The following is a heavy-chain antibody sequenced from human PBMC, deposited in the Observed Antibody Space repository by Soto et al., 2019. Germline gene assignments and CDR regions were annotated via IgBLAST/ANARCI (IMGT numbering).Heavy chain of an antibody. J-gene: IGHJ3*02. Sequence: EVQLVESGGGLVKPGGSLRLSCVASGFSFFNAWMSWVRQAPGKGLEWVARIRSKTAGGTTEYAAPGQGRFTISRDDSENTLYLQMNSLETEDTAVYYCATGWGGGTPFNAFDIWGQGTVVTVSS. V-gene: IGHV3-15*01. D-gene: IGHD1-26*01. CDR1: GFSFFNAW. CDR2: IRSKTAGGTT. CDR3: ATGWGGGTPFNAFDI.